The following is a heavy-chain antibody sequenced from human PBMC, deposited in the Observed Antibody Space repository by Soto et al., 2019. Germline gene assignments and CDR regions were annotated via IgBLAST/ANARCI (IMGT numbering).Heavy chain of an antibody. Sequence: QITLKESGPPLVRPAQPLTLTCAFSGFSLTTTSMGVAWIRQPPGKALEWLALFYWDDDQRYSPSRKDRLTISKDTSRSRVVLTISNMNPEVTGTYFCAHAGDYDLLSFDHWGPGTLVTVSS. CDR2: FYWDDDQ. CDR3: AHAGDYDLLSFDH. CDR1: GFSLTTTSMG. V-gene: IGHV2-5*02. D-gene: IGHD4-17*01. J-gene: IGHJ4*02.